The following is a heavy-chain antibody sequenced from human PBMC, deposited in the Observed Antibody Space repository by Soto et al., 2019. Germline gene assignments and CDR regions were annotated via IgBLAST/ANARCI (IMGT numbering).Heavy chain of an antibody. D-gene: IGHD5-12*01. CDR1: GVPVSSGSNH. CDR2: ISHSGNT. CDR3: ARDVSESGSLDC. J-gene: IGHJ4*02. Sequence: QVQLQESGPGLVKPSETLSLTCTVSGVPVSSGSNHWSWIRQPPGKGLEWIGYISHSGNTDYSSSLESRAIISIDTSNNQFSLKLSSVTAADTAVYYCARDVSESGSLDCWGQGTLVTVSS. V-gene: IGHV4-61*01.